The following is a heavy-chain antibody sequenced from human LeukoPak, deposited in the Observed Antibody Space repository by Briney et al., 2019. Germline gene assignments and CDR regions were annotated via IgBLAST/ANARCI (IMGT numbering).Heavy chain of an antibody. CDR3: ARRGSGSGSYPYYFDN. V-gene: IGHV5-51*01. D-gene: IGHD3-10*01. Sequence: GESLKISCKGSGYSFTSYWIGWVRQMPGKGLEWMGIMFPDDSDTRYSPSFQGQVTISADKSITTTYLQWSSLKASDTAIYYCARRGSGSGSYPYYFDNWGQGTLVTVSS. CDR2: MFPDDSDT. J-gene: IGHJ4*02. CDR1: GYSFTSYW.